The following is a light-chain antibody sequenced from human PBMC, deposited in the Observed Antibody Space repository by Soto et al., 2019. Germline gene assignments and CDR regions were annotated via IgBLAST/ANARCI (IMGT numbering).Light chain of an antibody. Sequence: QSVLTQPPSVSAAPGQKVTISCSGSSSNIGNNYVSWYQQLPGTAPKLLIYENNKRPSGIPDRFSGSKSGTSATLGITGLQTGDEADYYCGTWDSSLSAARYVFGTGTKVTV. J-gene: IGLJ1*01. V-gene: IGLV1-51*02. CDR3: GTWDSSLSAARYV. CDR1: SSNIGNNY. CDR2: ENN.